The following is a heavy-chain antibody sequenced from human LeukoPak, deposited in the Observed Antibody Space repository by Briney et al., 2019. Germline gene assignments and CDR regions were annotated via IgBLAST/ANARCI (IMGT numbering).Heavy chain of an antibody. CDR3: ARGFGGSYFTDY. CDR1: GYTFTGYY. D-gene: IGHD1-26*01. CDR2: INPNSGDT. V-gene: IGHV1-2*02. J-gene: IGHJ4*02. Sequence: ASVSVSCKASGYTFTGYYMHWVRQAPGQGLEWMGWINPNSGDTNYAQNFQGRVAMTRDTSISTAYMELSRLRSDDTAVYYCARGFGGSYFTDYWGQANLVTVSS.